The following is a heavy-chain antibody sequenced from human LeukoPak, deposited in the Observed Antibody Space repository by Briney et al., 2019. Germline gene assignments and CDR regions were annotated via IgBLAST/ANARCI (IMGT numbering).Heavy chain of an antibody. CDR3: ARRGHNCSGGSCPVDY. V-gene: IGHV4-34*01. D-gene: IGHD2-15*01. Sequence: SETLSLTCAVYGGSFSGYYWSWIRQPPGKGLEWIGEINHSGSTNYNPSLKSRVTISVDTSKNQFSLKLSSVTAADTAVYYCARRGHNCSGGSCPVDYWGQGTLVTVSS. CDR1: GGSFSGYY. CDR2: INHSGST. J-gene: IGHJ4*02.